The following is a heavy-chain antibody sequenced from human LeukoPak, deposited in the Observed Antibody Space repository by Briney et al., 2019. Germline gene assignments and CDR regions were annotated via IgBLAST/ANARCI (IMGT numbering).Heavy chain of an antibody. CDR3: ARNQQLGGHSYYYYGMDV. D-gene: IGHD3-16*01. CDR1: GFTSIVYA. CDR2: ISGGGVTT. J-gene: IGHJ6*02. Sequence: PGGSLRLSCVGSGFTSIVYALTWARQAPGKGLEWVSGISGGGVTTYYADSVKGRFTISRDNSKNTLYLQMNSLRADDTAIYYCARNQQLGGHSYYYYGMDVWGQGTTVTVSS. V-gene: IGHV3-23*01.